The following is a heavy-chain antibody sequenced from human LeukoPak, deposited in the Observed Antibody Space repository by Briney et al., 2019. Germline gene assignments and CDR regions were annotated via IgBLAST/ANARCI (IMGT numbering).Heavy chain of an antibody. D-gene: IGHD2-21*01. CDR3: ARGGGDPSKYNWFDP. CDR1: GGSISDYY. V-gene: IGHV4-59*01. CDR2: IYYSGTT. Sequence: SETLSLTCTVSGGSISDYYWSWLRQPPGKGLERIGYIYYSGTTNYNPSLKSRVTISVDTSKSQFSLKLSSVTAADTAVYYCARGGGDPSKYNWFDPWGQGTLVTVSS. J-gene: IGHJ5*02.